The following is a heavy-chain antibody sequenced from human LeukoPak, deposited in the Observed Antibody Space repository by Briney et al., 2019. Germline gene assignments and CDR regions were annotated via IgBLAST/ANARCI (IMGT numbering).Heavy chain of an antibody. J-gene: IGHJ4*02. D-gene: IGHD6-19*01. Sequence: TGGSLRLSCAASGFTFSSYSMHWVRQAPGKGLEWVAVISYDGSNKYYADSVKGRFTISRDNSKNTLYLQMNSLRAEDTAVYYCARGHSIAVAGTWDYWGQGTLVTVSS. CDR2: ISYDGSNK. CDR3: ARGHSIAVAGTWDY. V-gene: IGHV3-30*03. CDR1: GFTFSSYS.